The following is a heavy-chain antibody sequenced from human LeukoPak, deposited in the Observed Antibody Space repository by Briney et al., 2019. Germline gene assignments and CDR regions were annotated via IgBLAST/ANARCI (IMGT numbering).Heavy chain of an antibody. CDR3: ARVGSKSCSGGSCYSGGVGY. Sequence: TXSLTCTVSGYSISSGYYWGWIRQPPGKGLEWIGSIYHSGSTYYNPSLKSRVTISVDRSKNQFSLKLSSVTAADTAVYYCARVGSKSCSGGSCYSGGVGYWGQGTLVTVSS. CDR2: IYHSGST. J-gene: IGHJ4*02. V-gene: IGHV4-38-2*02. CDR1: GYSISSGYY. D-gene: IGHD2-15*01.